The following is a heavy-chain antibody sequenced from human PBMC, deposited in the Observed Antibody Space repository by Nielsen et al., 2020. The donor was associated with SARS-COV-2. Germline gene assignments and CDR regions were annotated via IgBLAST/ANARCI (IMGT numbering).Heavy chain of an antibody. Sequence: GSLRLSFAVYGGSFSDYHWTWIRQPPGKGLDWIGEISRSSGANYNPSLKSRLTISVDTSKNQFSLKLSSVTAADTAVYYCARGLTTFTMMVVVITGASFYFDPWGQGTLVSVSS. D-gene: IGHD3-22*01. CDR3: ARGLTTFTMMVVVITGASFYFDP. V-gene: IGHV4-34*01. CDR1: GGSFSDYH. J-gene: IGHJ5*02. CDR2: ISRSSGA.